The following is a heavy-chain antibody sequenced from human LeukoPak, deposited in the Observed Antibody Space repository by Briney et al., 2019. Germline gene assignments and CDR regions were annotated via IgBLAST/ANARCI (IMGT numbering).Heavy chain of an antibody. CDR2: IKQDGSEK. D-gene: IGHD2-21*01. V-gene: IGHV3-7*01. CDR3: ATLIRMDV. Sequence: PGGSLRLSCAASGFTFSSYAMSWVRQAPGKGLEWVANIKQDGSEKYYVDSVKGRFTISRDNAKNSLYLQMNSLRAEDTAVYYCATLIRMDVWGKGTTVTVSS. J-gene: IGHJ6*04. CDR1: GFTFSSYA.